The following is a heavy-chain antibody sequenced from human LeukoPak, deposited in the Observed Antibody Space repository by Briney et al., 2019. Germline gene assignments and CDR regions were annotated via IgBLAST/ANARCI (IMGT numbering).Heavy chain of an antibody. CDR2: IYYSGST. J-gene: IGHJ4*02. D-gene: IGHD5-18*01. CDR3: ARIVPYNYGYVDY. V-gene: IGHV4-59*01. Sequence: SETLSLTCTVSGGSINNYYWSWIRQPPGKGLEWIGYIYYSGSTNYNPSLKSRVSISVDTSKNQFSLKLSSVTAADTVVYYCARIVPYNYGYVDYWGQGTLVTVSS. CDR1: GGSINNYY.